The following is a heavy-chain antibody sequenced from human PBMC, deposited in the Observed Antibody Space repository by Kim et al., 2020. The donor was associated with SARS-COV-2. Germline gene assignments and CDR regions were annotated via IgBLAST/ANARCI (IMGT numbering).Heavy chain of an antibody. Sequence: YNPSLKSRVTISVDTSKNQFSLRLSSVTAADTAVYYCARVRNWNDRRYFDYWGQGTLVTVSS. D-gene: IGHD1-1*01. J-gene: IGHJ4*02. CDR3: ARVRNWNDRRYFDY. V-gene: IGHV4-31*02.